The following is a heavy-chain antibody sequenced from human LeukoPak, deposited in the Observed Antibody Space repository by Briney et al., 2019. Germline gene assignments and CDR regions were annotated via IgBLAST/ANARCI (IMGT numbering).Heavy chain of an antibody. CDR1: GFTFSSN. J-gene: IGHJ3*02. D-gene: IGHD3-9*01. CDR2: ISYDGSKK. V-gene: IGHV3-30*18. CDR3: AKEYDRVHDAFDI. Sequence: PGRSLRLSCVVSGFTFSSNHWVRQAPGKGLGWVAVISYDGSKKYYADSVKGRFTISRDSSKNTLSLQMNSLRAEDTAVYYCAKEYDRVHDAFDIWGQGTMVTVSS.